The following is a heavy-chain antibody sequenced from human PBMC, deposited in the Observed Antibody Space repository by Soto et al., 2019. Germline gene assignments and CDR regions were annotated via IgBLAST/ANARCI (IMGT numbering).Heavy chain of an antibody. CDR2: IYYSGST. CDR3: VRPFSSGYYFCYFDS. J-gene: IGHJ4*02. V-gene: IGHV4-39*01. CDR1: GGSISSSSYY. D-gene: IGHD3-3*01. Sequence: PSETLSLTCTVSGGSISSSSYYWGWIRQPPGKGLEWIGSIYYSGSTYYNPSLNSRVTISVDTSKNQLSLKLSSVTPADTAVYYGVRPFSSGYYFCYFDSWGQGAVVTFSS.